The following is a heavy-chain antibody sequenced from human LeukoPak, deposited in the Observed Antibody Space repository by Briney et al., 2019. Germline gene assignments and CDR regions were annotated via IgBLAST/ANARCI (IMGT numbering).Heavy chain of an antibody. Sequence: GGSLRLSCAASGFTVSSNYMSWVRQAPGKGLEWVSVIYSGGSTYYADSVKGRFTISRDNSKNTLYLQMNSLRAEDTAVYYCARDSRGSGSYQEVRGQGTLVTVSS. V-gene: IGHV3-53*01. CDR1: GFTVSSNY. CDR2: IYSGGST. D-gene: IGHD1-26*01. CDR3: ARDSRGSGSYQEV. J-gene: IGHJ4*02.